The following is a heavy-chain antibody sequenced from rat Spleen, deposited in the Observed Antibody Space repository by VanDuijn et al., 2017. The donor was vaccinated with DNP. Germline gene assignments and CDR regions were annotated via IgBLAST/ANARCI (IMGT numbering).Heavy chain of an antibody. Sequence: EVQLVESGGDLVQSGRSLKVSCAASGFTFSDYNMAWVRQAPKKGLEWVATIIYDGSGAFYRDSVTGRFTISRDFAKSTLYLQMDSLRSEDSATYYCTTRGIYGGYDFWGQGVMVTVSS. CDR3: TTRGIYGGYDF. D-gene: IGHD1-11*01. CDR2: IIYDGSGA. V-gene: IGHV5S10*01. J-gene: IGHJ2*01. CDR1: GFTFSDYN.